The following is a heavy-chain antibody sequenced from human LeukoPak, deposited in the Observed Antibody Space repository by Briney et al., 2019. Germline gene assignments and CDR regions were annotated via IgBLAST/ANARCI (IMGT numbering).Heavy chain of an antibody. CDR1: GGSISSGGYY. V-gene: IGHV4-31*03. D-gene: IGHD6-6*01. Sequence: SETLSLTCTVSGGSISSGGYYWSWIRQHPGEGLEWIGYIYYSGSTYYNPSLKSRVTISVDTSKNQFSLKLSSVTAADTAVYYCARFLYYSSSSEFDYWGQGTLVTVSS. CDR3: ARFLYYSSSSEFDY. CDR2: IYYSGST. J-gene: IGHJ4*02.